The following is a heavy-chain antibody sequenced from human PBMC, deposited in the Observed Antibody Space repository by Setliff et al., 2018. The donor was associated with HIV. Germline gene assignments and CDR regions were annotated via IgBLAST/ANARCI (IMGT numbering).Heavy chain of an antibody. Sequence: GASVKVSCKASGGTFINSAFTWVRQAPGQWLEWMGSIIPIFNTGNYAQKFQNRVTITADESTSTAYMELSSLRSEDTAVYFCATGRHYYDSSDYPANPFDVWGQGTMVTVSS. V-gene: IGHV1-69*13. CDR1: GGTFINSA. D-gene: IGHD3-22*01. J-gene: IGHJ3*01. CDR3: ATGRHYYDSSDYPANPFDV. CDR2: IIPIFNTG.